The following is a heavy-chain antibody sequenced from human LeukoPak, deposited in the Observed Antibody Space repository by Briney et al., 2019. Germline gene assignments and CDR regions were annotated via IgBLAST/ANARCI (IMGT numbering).Heavy chain of an antibody. Sequence: KPSETLSLTCTVSGGSISSSSYYWGWIRQPPGKGLEWIGSIYYSGSTYYNPSLKSRVTISVDTSKNQFSLRLSSVTAADTAVYYCARHLYGSGSHFDYWGQGTLVTVSS. CDR1: GGSISSSSYY. V-gene: IGHV4-39*01. CDR3: ARHLYGSGSHFDY. J-gene: IGHJ4*02. CDR2: IYYSGST. D-gene: IGHD3-10*01.